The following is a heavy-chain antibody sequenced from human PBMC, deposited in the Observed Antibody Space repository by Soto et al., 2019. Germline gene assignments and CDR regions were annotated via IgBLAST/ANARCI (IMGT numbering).Heavy chain of an antibody. J-gene: IGHJ6*02. Sequence: DTLSLTSPRPGCSISTYHWSSIRPPPRKGLGWIGYIYYSGSTNYNPSLKSRVTISVDTSKNQFSLKLSSVTAADTAVYYCARLANSSSWYRPPYCMDVWGQGTTVTVSS. CDR3: ARLANSSSWYRPPYCMDV. CDR2: IYYSGST. D-gene: IGHD6-13*01. CDR1: GCSISTYH. V-gene: IGHV4-59*08.